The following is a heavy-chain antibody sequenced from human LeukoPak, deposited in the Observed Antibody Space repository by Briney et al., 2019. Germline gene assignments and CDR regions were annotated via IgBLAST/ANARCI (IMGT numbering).Heavy chain of an antibody. Sequence: GASVKVSCKAPGYTFTGYYMHWVRQAPGQGLEWMGWINPNSGGTNYAQKFQGRVTMTRDTSISTAYMELSRLRSDDTAVYYCARVSYYGSGSYLYWGQGTLVTVSS. D-gene: IGHD3-10*01. CDR2: INPNSGGT. CDR1: GYTFTGYY. V-gene: IGHV1-2*02. CDR3: ARVSYYGSGSYLY. J-gene: IGHJ4*02.